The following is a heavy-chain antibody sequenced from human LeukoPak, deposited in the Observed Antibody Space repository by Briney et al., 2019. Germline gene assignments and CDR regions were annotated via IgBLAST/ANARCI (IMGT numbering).Heavy chain of an antibody. Sequence: RASVKVSCKASGYTFTGYYMHWVRQAPGQGLEWMGWINPNSGGTNYAQKFQGRVTMTRDTSISTAYMELSRLRSDDTAVYYCAGDLYCSGGSCYGWYFDLWGRGTLVTVSS. CDR3: AGDLYCSGGSCYGWYFDL. CDR1: GYTFTGYY. V-gene: IGHV1-2*02. J-gene: IGHJ2*01. D-gene: IGHD2-15*01. CDR2: INPNSGGT.